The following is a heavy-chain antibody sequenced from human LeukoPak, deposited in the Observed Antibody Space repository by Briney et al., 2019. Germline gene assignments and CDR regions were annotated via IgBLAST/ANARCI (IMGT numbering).Heavy chain of an antibody. J-gene: IGHJ6*02. CDR3: ARDRYCSGGSCRYSNYYYGMDV. CDR2: INPSGGST. D-gene: IGHD2-15*01. Sequence: WASVKVSCKASGYTFTSYYMHWVRQAPGQGLEWMGIINPSGGSTSHAQKFQGRVTMTRDTSTSTVYMELSSLRSEDTAVYYCARDRYCSGGSCRYSNYYYGMDVWGQGTTVTVSS. CDR1: GYTFTSYY. V-gene: IGHV1-46*01.